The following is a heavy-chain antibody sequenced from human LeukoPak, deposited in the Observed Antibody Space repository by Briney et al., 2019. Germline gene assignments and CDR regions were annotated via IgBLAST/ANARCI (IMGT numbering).Heavy chain of an antibody. D-gene: IGHD1-26*01. J-gene: IGHJ4*02. CDR3: ARDEEWELYYY. Sequence: AASVKVSCKASGYTFTSYYMHWVRQAPGQGLERMGWISAYNGNTNYAQKLQGRVTMTTDTSTSTAYMELRSLRSDDTAVYYCARDEEWELYYYWGQGTLVTVSS. V-gene: IGHV1-18*04. CDR1: GYTFTSYY. CDR2: ISAYNGNT.